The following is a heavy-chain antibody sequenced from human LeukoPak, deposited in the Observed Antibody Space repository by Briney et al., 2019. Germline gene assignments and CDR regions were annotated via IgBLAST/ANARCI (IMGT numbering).Heavy chain of an antibody. CDR1: GFTFSSNY. D-gene: IGHD2-15*01. CDR2: IYSGGST. V-gene: IGHV3-66*01. J-gene: IGHJ3*02. CDR3: ARGGYCSGGSCYSFDAFDI. Sequence: GGSLRLSCAASGFTFSSNYMSWVRQAPGKGLEWVSVIYSGGSTYYADSVKGRFTISRDNSKNTLYLQTNSLRAEDTAVYYCARGGYCSGGSCYSFDAFDIWGQGTMVTVSS.